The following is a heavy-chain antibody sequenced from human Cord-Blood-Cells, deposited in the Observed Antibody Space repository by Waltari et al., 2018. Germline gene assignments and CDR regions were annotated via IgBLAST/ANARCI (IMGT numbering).Heavy chain of an antibody. V-gene: IGHV3-33*01. Sequence: QVQLVESGGGVVQPGRSLRLSCAASGFTFSSYGMHWVRQAPGKGLEWVAVIWYDGINKYYADSVTGRFIISRDNSKNTLYLQMNSLRAEDTAVYYCARDPTGDNAFDIWGQGTMVTVSS. CDR2: IWYDGINK. D-gene: IGHD7-27*01. CDR3: ARDPTGDNAFDI. J-gene: IGHJ3*02. CDR1: GFTFSSYG.